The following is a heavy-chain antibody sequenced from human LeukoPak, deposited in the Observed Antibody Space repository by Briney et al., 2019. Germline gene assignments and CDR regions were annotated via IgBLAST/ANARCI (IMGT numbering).Heavy chain of an antibody. CDR3: ARGGESWLDIVVVPAAIPFDY. D-gene: IGHD2-2*03. V-gene: IGHV1-2*02. J-gene: IGHJ4*02. CDR1: GYSFTGYN. Sequence: GASVKVSCKASGYSFTGYNVHWVRHAPGQRPEWMGLINRHTGGTMFAQKFQGRVTMTRDTSTSTVYMELSSLRSEDTAVYYCARGGESWLDIVVVPAAIPFDYWGQGTLVTVSS. CDR2: INRHTGGT.